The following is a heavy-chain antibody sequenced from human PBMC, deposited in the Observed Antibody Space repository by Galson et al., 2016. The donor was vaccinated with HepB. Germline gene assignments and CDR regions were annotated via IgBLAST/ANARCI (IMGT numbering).Heavy chain of an antibody. Sequence: ETLSLTCTVSGNSIDSNHWWTWVRPSPGKGLEWIGEIYYTGGTNYNPSLKNRLTISIDTSRNQFSLKLTSVTAADSAVYYCAGFQNLGQLDFWGQGTLVTVSS. J-gene: IGHJ4*02. CDR2: IYYTGGT. D-gene: IGHD2/OR15-2a*01. CDR1: GNSIDSNHW. CDR3: AGFQNLGQLDF. V-gene: IGHV4-4*02.